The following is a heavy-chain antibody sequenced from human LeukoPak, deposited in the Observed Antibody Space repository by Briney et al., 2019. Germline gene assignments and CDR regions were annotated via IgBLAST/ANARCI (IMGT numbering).Heavy chain of an antibody. CDR1: GFTFSNYA. D-gene: IGHD1-1*01. Sequence: GGSLRLSCAASGFTFSNYAMSWVRQAPAGGLEWVSSLRGDGETFYADSVKGRFTLSRDDSRNTVYLQLNNLRVEDTAVYYCAKASWVSNVDAVLWGQGTMVTVSS. V-gene: IGHV3-23*01. CDR3: AKASWVSNVDAVL. J-gene: IGHJ4*02. CDR2: LRGDGET.